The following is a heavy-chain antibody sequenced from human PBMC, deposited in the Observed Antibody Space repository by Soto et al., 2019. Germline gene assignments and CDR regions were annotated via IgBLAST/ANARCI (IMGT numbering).Heavy chain of an antibody. V-gene: IGHV3-23*01. CDR2: IVGVGDT. CDR3: AKDGTAAGIHFYGMNV. J-gene: IGHJ6*02. CDR1: GFSFTSYG. Sequence: XGSLILCFEVSGFSFTSYGMNWVRQPPDKGLDWVSTIVGVGDTFYADSVKGRFTISRDVSKNTLFLQMNSLRDEDTALYFCAKDGTAAGIHFYGMNVWGHGTTVTVSS. D-gene: IGHD6-13*01.